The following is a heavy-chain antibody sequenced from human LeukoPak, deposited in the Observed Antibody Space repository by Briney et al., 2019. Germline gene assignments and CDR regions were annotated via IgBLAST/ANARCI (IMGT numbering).Heavy chain of an antibody. J-gene: IGHJ4*02. CDR2: IYPGDSDT. D-gene: IGHD3-9*01. V-gene: IGHV5-51*01. CDR3: ARRYDISIGYYGHIDY. Sequence: GESLKISCKGSGYSFTNYWIGWVRQMPGKGLEWKGIIYPGDSDTRYSPSFQGQVTISADKSISTAYLQWSSLKASDTAMYYCARRYDISIGYYGHIDYWGQGTLVTVSS. CDR1: GYSFTNYW.